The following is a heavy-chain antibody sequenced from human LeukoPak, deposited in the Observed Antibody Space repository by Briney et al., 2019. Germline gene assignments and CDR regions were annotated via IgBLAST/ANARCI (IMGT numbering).Heavy chain of an antibody. CDR2: IRNDGTNK. D-gene: IGHD3-10*01. CDR3: AKDGFDGYWYFDL. V-gene: IGHV3-30*02. CDR1: GFTFSSYG. J-gene: IGHJ2*01. Sequence: GGSLRLSCAASGFTFSSYGMHWVRQAPGKGLEWVAFIRNDGTNKYYADSVKGRFTISRDNSKNTLYLQMNSLRAEDTAVYYCAKDGFDGYWYFDLWGRGTLVTVSS.